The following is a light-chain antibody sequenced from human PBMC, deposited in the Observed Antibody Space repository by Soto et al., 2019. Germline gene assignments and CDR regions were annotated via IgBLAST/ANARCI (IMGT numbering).Light chain of an antibody. V-gene: IGKV1-5*03. CDR3: QHYDSYSEA. Sequence: DTTMPMSPSTLSGAVGERSTIRCRASQTISSWLAWYQQKPGKAPKLLIYKASTLKSGVPSRFSGSGSGTEFTLTISSLQPDDFATYYCQHYDSYSEALGQGTKVDIK. CDR1: QTISSW. J-gene: IGKJ1*01. CDR2: KAS.